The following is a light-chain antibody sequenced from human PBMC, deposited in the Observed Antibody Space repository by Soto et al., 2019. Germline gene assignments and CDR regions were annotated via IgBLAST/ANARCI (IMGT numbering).Light chain of an antibody. CDR3: QQYGSSPFT. Sequence: ESVLTQSPGTLSMSPGERATLSCRASQSVSSSYSAWYQQKPGQAPRLLIYGASRRATGIPDRFSGSGSGRDFTLIMSRLEPEDFAVYYCQQYGSSPFTFGPGTKVDIK. CDR2: GAS. CDR1: QSVSSSY. J-gene: IGKJ3*01. V-gene: IGKV3-20*01.